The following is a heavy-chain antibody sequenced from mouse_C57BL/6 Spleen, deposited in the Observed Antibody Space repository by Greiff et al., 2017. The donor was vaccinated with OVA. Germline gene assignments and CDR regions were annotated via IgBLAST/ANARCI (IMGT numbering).Heavy chain of an antibody. V-gene: IGHV2-2*01. Sequence: VQVVESGPGLVQPSQSLTITCPASGFSLTSYGVHWVRQSPGKGLEWLGAIWSGGSTDYNAAFISSLSISQDNSKSQVFFKLNSLQADDTARYYCARSSDCYGSSWYFDVWGTGTTVTVSS. CDR2: IWSGGST. J-gene: IGHJ1*03. D-gene: IGHD1-1*01. CDR3: ARSSDCYGSSWYFDV. CDR1: GFSLTSYG.